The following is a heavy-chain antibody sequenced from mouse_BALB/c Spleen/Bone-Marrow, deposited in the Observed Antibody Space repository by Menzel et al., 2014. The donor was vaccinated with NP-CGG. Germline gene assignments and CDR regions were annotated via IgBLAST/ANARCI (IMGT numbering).Heavy chain of an antibody. CDR3: ARHDYDWFAY. Sequence: EVKLVESGGGLVKPGGSLKLSCAASGFNFSSYGMSWVRQTPEKRLEWVASISGGGSYTYFPDSVKGRITIPRDNAKNNLYLQMSSLRSEDTALYYCARHDYDWFAYWGQGTMVTVSA. CDR2: ISGGGSYT. CDR1: GFNFSSYG. J-gene: IGHJ3*01. D-gene: IGHD2-4*01. V-gene: IGHV5-9-2*01.